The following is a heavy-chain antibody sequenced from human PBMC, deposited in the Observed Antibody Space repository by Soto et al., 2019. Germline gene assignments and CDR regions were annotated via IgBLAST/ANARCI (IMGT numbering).Heavy chain of an antibody. Sequence: GGSLRLSSVVSGFTLSSYALSWVRQAPGKGLECVSDINGSGISTYYADSVKGRFTISRDNAKNTLYLHMNSLRAEDTATYCCARGQLRYYDISGHVFDYWSAGTLATVSS. V-gene: IGHV3-23*05. CDR2: INGSGIST. CDR3: ARGQLRYYDISGHVFDY. D-gene: IGHD3-22*01. J-gene: IGHJ4*02. CDR1: GFTLSSYA.